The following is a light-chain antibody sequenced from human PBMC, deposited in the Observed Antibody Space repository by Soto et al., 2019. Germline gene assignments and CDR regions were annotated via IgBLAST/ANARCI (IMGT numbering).Light chain of an antibody. V-gene: IGKV1-39*01. CDR1: QSIMTY. Sequence: DIQMTQSPSSLSASVGDEVTITCRASQSIMTYLDWYQLEPGKPPRLLIYAASSLQSGVPSRFSGSGSGTDFTLTISSLQPEDFATYSCQQRNNSPQTFGRGTKVDIK. CDR3: QQRNNSPQT. CDR2: AAS. J-gene: IGKJ1*01.